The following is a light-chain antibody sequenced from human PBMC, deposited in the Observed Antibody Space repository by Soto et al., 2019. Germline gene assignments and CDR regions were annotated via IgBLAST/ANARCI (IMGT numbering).Light chain of an antibody. J-gene: IGLJ2*01. Sequence: QSALTQPPSASGSPGQSVTIPCTGTSSDVGGYNSVSWYQQHPGKVPKLMIYEVSKRPSGVPDRFSGSKSGNTASLTVSGLQAEDEADYYCSSYAGSNNWVFGGGTKVTVL. CDR2: EVS. V-gene: IGLV2-8*01. CDR1: SSDVGGYNS. CDR3: SSYAGSNNWV.